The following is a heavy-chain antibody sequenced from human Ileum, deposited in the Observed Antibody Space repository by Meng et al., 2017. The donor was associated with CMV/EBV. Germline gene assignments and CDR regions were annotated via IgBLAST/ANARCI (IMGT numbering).Heavy chain of an antibody. CDR2: IIPILGIA. CDR1: GGTFSSYT. D-gene: IGHD6-13*01. J-gene: IGHJ4*02. CDR3: ARQAGIAAANFDY. V-gene: IGHV1-69*10. Sequence: ASVKVSCKASGGTFSSYTISWVRQAPGQGLEWMGGIIPILGIANYAQKFQGRVTITADKSTSTAYMERSSLRSEDTAVYYCARQAGIAAANFDYWGQGTLVTVSS.